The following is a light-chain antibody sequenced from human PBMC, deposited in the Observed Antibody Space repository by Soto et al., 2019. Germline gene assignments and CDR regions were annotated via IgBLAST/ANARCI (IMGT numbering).Light chain of an antibody. CDR1: QSIYNNY. V-gene: IGKV3-20*01. CDR2: GAS. CDR3: QRYGSSPPHT. Sequence: EMVLTQSPGTLSLSPGEGATLSCRASQSIYNNYLAWYQQKPGQPPRLLISGASSRATGIPDRFSGSGSGTDFTLTISRLESEDFAVYYCQRYGSSPPHTFGQGTKLEIK. J-gene: IGKJ2*01.